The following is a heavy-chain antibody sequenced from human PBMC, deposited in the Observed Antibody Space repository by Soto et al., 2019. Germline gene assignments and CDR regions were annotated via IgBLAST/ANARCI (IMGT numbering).Heavy chain of an antibody. CDR2: ISNSGST. CDR3: ATESGSTYGYFDH. CDR1: GGSVTSDEDY. V-gene: IGHV4-30-4*01. Sequence: QMHLQESGPGLVKPSETLSLTCTVSGGSVTSDEDYWTCIRQSPGKGLEWIGYISNSGSTGYNPSLKTRLSMSVDRSKNQFTLRLTSVTAADTAVYFCATESGSTYGYFDHWGQGTQVTVSS. J-gene: IGHJ4*02. D-gene: IGHD5-18*01.